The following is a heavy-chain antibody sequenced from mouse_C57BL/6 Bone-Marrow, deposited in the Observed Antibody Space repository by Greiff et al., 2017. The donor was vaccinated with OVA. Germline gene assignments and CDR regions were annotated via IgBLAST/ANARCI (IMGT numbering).Heavy chain of an antibody. Sequence: VKLQQSGAELVRPGTSVKLSCKASGYTFTSYWMHWVKQRPGQGLEWIGVIDPSDSYTNYNQKFKGKATLTVDTSSSTAYMQLSSLTSEDSAVYYCARLGGWLLYYFDYWGQGTTLTVSS. J-gene: IGHJ2*01. CDR2: IDPSDSYT. D-gene: IGHD2-3*01. V-gene: IGHV1-59*01. CDR3: ARLGGWLLYYFDY. CDR1: GYTFTSYW.